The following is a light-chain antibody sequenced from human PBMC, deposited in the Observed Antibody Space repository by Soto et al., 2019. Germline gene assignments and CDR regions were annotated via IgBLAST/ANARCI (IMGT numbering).Light chain of an antibody. V-gene: IGKV3-20*01. CDR2: GAS. J-gene: IGKJ1*01. Sequence: EIVLTQSPGTLSLSPGERATLSCRASQSVSSSYLAWYQQKPCQAPRLLIYGASSRATGIPDRFSGSGSGTDFTLTISRLEPEDLAVYYCQQYGSSRTFGQGTKVEIK. CDR1: QSVSSSY. CDR3: QQYGSSRT.